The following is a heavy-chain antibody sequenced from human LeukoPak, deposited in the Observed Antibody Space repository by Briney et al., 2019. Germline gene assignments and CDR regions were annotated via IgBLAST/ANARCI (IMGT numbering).Heavy chain of an antibody. J-gene: IGHJ4*02. D-gene: IGHD3-10*01. CDR2: IYYSGRA. CDR1: GGSISSYY. Sequence: SETLSLTCTVSGGSISSYYWSWLRQPPGKGLEWIGYIYYSGRAKYNTSLKSRVTISVDTSKHQFSLNLSSVTAADTAVYYCAWSYGSGNYFDYWGQGTLVTVSS. V-gene: IGHV4-59*01. CDR3: AWSYGSGNYFDY.